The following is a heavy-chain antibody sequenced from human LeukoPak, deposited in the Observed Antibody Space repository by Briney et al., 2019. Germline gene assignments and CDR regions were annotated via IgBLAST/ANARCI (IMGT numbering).Heavy chain of an antibody. V-gene: IGHV3-33*05. J-gene: IGHJ4*02. CDR3: ARSRCQRWYHFSGD. Sequence: GRSLRPSCAASGFTLSTYGMYWVRQAPGKGLEWVAVILNDGSNEYYADSVKGRFTISRDNSRNTLYLQMNSLRDEDTAVYYRARSRCQRWYHFSGDWGQGTLVIVSS. D-gene: IGHD3-3*01. CDR2: ILNDGSNE. CDR1: GFTLSTYG.